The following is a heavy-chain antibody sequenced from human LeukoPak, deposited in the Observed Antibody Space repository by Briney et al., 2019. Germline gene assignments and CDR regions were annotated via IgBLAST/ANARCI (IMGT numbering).Heavy chain of an antibody. CDR1: GFPFNAYW. CDR3: ARSLPYGTTWYGRSDF. Sequence: GGSLRLSCAASGFPFNAYWMTWVRQAPGKGLEWVANIRQDGDTKYYADSVKGRFTISRDNAMNSLYLQMNSLRAEDTAIYYCARSLPYGTTWYGRSDFWGQGTLVTVSS. J-gene: IGHJ4*02. V-gene: IGHV3-7*03. D-gene: IGHD6-13*01. CDR2: IRQDGDTK.